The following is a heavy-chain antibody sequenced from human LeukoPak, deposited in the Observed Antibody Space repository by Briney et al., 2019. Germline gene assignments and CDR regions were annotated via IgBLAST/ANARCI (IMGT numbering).Heavy chain of an antibody. J-gene: IGHJ6*02. CDR1: GFTFSSYA. CDR2: ISYDGSNK. D-gene: IGHD2-2*01. CDR3: ARASSSSTGGYYYGMDV. Sequence: HPGGSLRLSCAASGFTFSSYAMHWVRQAPGKGLEWVAVISYDGSNKYYADSVKGRFTISRDNSKNTLYLQMNSLRVEDTAVYSCARASSSSTGGYYYGMDVWGQGTTVTVSS. V-gene: IGHV3-30-3*01.